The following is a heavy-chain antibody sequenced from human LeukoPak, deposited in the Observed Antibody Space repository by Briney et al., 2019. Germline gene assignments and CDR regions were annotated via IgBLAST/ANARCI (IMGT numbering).Heavy chain of an antibody. CDR2: IRYDGSNK. CDR3: AKDPGEWPKQYFDY. D-gene: IGHD3-10*01. CDR1: GFTFSSYG. Sequence: GGSLRLSCAASGFTFSSYGMHWVRQAPGKGLEWVAFIRYDGSNKYYADSVKGRFTISRDDSKNTLYLQMNSLRAEDTAVYYCAKDPGEWPKQYFDYWGQGTLVTVSS. V-gene: IGHV3-30*02. J-gene: IGHJ4*02.